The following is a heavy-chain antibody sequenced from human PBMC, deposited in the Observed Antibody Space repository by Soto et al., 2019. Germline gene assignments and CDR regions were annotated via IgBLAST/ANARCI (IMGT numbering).Heavy chain of an antibody. J-gene: IGHJ4*02. D-gene: IGHD3-22*01. CDR2: ISGSGGST. Sequence: GGSLRLSCAASGFTFSSYAMSWVRQAPGKGLEWVSAISGSGGSTYYADSVKGRFTISRDNSKNTLYLQMNSLRAEDTAVYYCAKFGLRGYYDSSGHYYFDYWGQGNLVTVSS. V-gene: IGHV3-23*01. CDR3: AKFGLRGYYDSSGHYYFDY. CDR1: GFTFSSYA.